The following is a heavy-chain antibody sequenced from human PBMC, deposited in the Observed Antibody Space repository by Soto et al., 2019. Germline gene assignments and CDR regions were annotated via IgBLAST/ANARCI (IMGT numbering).Heavy chain of an antibody. Sequence: LSLTCTVSGGSISSYRWSWIRQPAGKGLEWIGRLNTYGNTHYNPSLKSRVTVSVDTSRNQFFLTLRSVTAADSAVYHCGRESGETWDYEASWGQGTPVTVSS. CDR3: GRESGETWDYEAS. J-gene: IGHJ5*02. V-gene: IGHV4-4*07. CDR2: LNTYGNT. D-gene: IGHD1-7*01. CDR1: GGSISSYR.